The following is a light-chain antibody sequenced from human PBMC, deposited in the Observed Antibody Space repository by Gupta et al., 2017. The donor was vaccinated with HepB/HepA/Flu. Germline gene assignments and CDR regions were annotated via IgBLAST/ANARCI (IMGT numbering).Light chain of an antibody. V-gene: IGLV1-40*01. CDR1: SSNIGAGYD. CDR2: GNN. J-gene: IGLJ2*01. Sequence: QSVLTQPPSVSGAPGQRVTISCTGGSSNIGAGYDVHWYQQLPGTAPKLLIYGNNNRPSGVPDRFSGSKSGTSASLAITGLQTGDEADYYCQSYDSSLSGSVFGGGTKLTVL. CDR3: QSYDSSLSGSV.